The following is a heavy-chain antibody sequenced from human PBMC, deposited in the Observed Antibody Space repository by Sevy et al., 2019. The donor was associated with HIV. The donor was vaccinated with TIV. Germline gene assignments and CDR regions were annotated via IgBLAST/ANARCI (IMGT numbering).Heavy chain of an antibody. CDR1: GFTFSSYW. CDR3: ARVGPRFLKYYLDY. J-gene: IGHJ4*02. V-gene: IGHV3-7*01. CDR2: IKQDGSEK. Sequence: GGSLRLSCAASGFTFSSYWMSWVRQAPGKGLEWVANIKQDGSEKYYVDSVKGRFTISRDNAKNSLYLQMNSLRAEDTAVYYCARVGPRFLKYYLDYGGQGTLVTVSS. D-gene: IGHD3-3*01.